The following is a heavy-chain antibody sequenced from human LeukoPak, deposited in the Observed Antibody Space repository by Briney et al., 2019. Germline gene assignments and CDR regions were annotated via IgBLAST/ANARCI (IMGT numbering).Heavy chain of an antibody. V-gene: IGHV4-59*08. CDR3: ARMGLGFGELGPYYYYGMDV. J-gene: IGHJ6*02. CDR1: GGSISSYY. Sequence: PSETLSLTCTVSGGSISSYYWSWIRQPPGKGLEWIGYIYYSGSTNYNPSLKSRVTISVDTSKNQFSLKLSSVTAADTAVYYCARMGLGFGELGPYYYYGMDVWGQGTTVTVSS. D-gene: IGHD3-10*01. CDR2: IYYSGST.